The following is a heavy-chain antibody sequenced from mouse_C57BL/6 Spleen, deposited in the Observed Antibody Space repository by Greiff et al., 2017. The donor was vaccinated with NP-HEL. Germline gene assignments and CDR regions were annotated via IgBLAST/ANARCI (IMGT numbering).Heavy chain of an antibody. J-gene: IGHJ4*01. D-gene: IGHD2-12*01. CDR1: GFSLTSYG. CDR3: ARNAERSCESMDY. Sequence: QVQLQQSGPGLVQPSPSLSLTCKVSGFSLTSYGVHWVRQSPGKGLEWLGVIWRGGSTAYNAAFISRLSISKDNSKSQVFIKMNSLKADDTAIYYCARNAERSCESMDYWGQGTSVTVSS. CDR2: IWRGGST. V-gene: IGHV2-2*01.